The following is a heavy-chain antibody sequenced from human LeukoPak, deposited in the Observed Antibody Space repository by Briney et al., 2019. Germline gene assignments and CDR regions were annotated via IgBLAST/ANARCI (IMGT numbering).Heavy chain of an antibody. Sequence: GGSLRLSCAASGFTFSSYAMSWVRQAPGKGLEWVSAISGSGGSTYYADSVKGRFTISRDNSKNTLYLQMNSLRAEDTALYYCAKDNDHSREQQLVPLPDYWGQGTLVTVSS. V-gene: IGHV3-23*01. CDR2: ISGSGGST. J-gene: IGHJ4*02. CDR3: AKDNDHSREQQLVPLPDY. D-gene: IGHD6-13*01. CDR1: GFTFSSYA.